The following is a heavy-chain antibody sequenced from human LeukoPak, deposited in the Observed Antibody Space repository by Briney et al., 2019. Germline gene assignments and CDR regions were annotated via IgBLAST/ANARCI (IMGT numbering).Heavy chain of an antibody. D-gene: IGHD6-6*01. CDR2: ISSSTSTI. Sequence: GGSLRLSCAASGFTFSVYGMNWVRQAPGKGLEWIAYISSSTSTINYADSVKDRFTISRDNANDSLFLQMNSLRVDDTAIYYCARRPPTGAALDHWGQGTRVTVSS. V-gene: IGHV3-48*01. CDR3: ARRPPTGAALDH. CDR1: GFTFSVYG. J-gene: IGHJ5*02.